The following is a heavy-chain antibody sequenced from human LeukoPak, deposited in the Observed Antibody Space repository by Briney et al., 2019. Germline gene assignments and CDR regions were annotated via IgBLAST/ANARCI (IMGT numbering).Heavy chain of an antibody. V-gene: IGHV4-59*08. CDR2: ISYSGNT. J-gene: IGHJ4*02. CDR1: GGSISGYY. D-gene: IGHD5-24*01. CDR3: AAGGDGMATILADS. Sequence: SETLSLTCTVSGGSISGYYWSWIRQPPGKALEWIGYISYSGNTNYTPYLKSRLTIPLHTSKNQISLKLSSVTAADTAVYYCAAGGDGMATILADSWGQGTLVTVSS.